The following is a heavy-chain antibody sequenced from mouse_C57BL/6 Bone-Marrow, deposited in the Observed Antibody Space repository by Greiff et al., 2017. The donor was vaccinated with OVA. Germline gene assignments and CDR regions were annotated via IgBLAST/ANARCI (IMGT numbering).Heavy chain of an antibody. CDR3: TTSFAY. CDR1: GSNIKDDY. V-gene: IGHV14-4*01. Sequence: VQLQQSGAELVRPGASVKLSCTASGSNIKDDYMHWVKPRPEQGLEWIGWIDPENGDTEYASKFQGKATITADTSSNTAYLQLSSLTSEDTAVYYCTTSFAYWGQGTLVTVSA. CDR2: IDPENGDT. J-gene: IGHJ3*01.